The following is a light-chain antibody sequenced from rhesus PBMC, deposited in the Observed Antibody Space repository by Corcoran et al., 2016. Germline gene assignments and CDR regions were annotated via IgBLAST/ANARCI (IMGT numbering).Light chain of an antibody. J-gene: IGKJ2*01. CDR3: PHGIDTPYS. CDR2: YAS. V-gene: IGKV1S15*01. Sequence: DIQMTQSPSSLSASVGDTVTITCRASQGISNNLAWYQQKPGKVPKLLIYYASTLQSGVPSRFSGNGSGTDFTRPICSLQPEDFTTYCCPHGIDTPYSFGQGTKVGIK. CDR1: QGISNN.